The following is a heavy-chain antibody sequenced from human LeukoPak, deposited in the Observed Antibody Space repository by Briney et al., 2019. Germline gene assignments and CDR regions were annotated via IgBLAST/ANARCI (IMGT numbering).Heavy chain of an antibody. CDR2: ISAYNGNK. CDR1: GYTFTNYG. D-gene: IGHD1-26*01. Sequence: ASVKVSCKASGYTFTNYGISWVRQAPGQGLDWMGWISAYNGNKVYAQELQGRVTMTTDTSTSTAYMELRSLRSDDTAVYYCAREAPWVYAFDIWGQGTMVTVSS. CDR3: AREAPWVYAFDI. V-gene: IGHV1-18*01. J-gene: IGHJ3*02.